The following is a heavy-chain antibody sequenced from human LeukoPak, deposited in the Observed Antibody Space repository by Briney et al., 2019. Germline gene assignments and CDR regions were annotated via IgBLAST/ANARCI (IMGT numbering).Heavy chain of an antibody. V-gene: IGHV3-7*01. CDR3: ARGGHSSGWYWDAFDI. Sequence: GGSLRLSCAASGFPFSSYWMTWVRQAPGTGLEWVANIKQDGSESYYLDSVKGRFTVSRDNAKNTLYLRMNSVRAEDTAVYYCARGGHSSGWYWDAFDIWGQGTMVTVSS. CDR1: GFPFSSYW. D-gene: IGHD6-19*01. CDR2: IKQDGSES. J-gene: IGHJ3*02.